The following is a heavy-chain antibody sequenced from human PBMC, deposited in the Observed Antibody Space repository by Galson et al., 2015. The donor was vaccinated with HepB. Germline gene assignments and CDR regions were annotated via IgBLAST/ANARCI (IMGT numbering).Heavy chain of an antibody. CDR2: IYSGGST. J-gene: IGHJ4*02. Sequence: SLRLSCAASGFTVSSNYMSWVRQAPGKGLEWVSVIYSGGSTYYADSVKGRFTISRHNSKNTLYLQMNSLRAEDTAVYYCARVKVVTATPYYFDYWGQGTLVTVSS. V-gene: IGHV3-53*04. CDR1: GFTVSSNY. D-gene: IGHD2-21*02. CDR3: ARVKVVTATPYYFDY.